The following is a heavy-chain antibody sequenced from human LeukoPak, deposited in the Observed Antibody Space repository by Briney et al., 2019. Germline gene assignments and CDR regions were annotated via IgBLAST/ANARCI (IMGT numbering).Heavy chain of an antibody. J-gene: IGHJ4*02. Sequence: PGGSLRLSCAASGFTFSDYYMSWIRQAPGKGVEWVSYISSSGSTIYYADSVRGRFTISRDNAKNSLYLQMNSLRAEDTAVYYCARDLLGSSWTMGYWGQGTLVTVSS. V-gene: IGHV3-11*01. CDR3: ARDLLGSSWTMGY. CDR2: ISSSGSTI. D-gene: IGHD6-13*01. CDR1: GFTFSDYY.